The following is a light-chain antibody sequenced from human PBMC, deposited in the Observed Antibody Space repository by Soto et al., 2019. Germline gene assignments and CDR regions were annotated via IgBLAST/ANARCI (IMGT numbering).Light chain of an antibody. CDR2: AAS. Sequence: DIQMTQFPSFLSASVGDRVTITCRASQGISNYLAWYQQKAGKVPKLLISAASTLQSGVPSRFSGSGSGTDFTLTISSLQSEDVATYYCQKYNSAPWTFGQGTKVEIK. J-gene: IGKJ1*01. CDR3: QKYNSAPWT. CDR1: QGISNY. V-gene: IGKV1-27*01.